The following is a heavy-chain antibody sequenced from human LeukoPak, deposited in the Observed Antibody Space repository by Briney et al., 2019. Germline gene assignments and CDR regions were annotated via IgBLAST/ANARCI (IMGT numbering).Heavy chain of an antibody. D-gene: IGHD2-2*01. CDR3: ARENYCSSTSCLGGNWFDP. V-gene: IGHV1-18*01. CDR1: GYTFTSSG. Sequence: ASVKVSCKAPGYTFTSSGITWERQAPGQGLEWIGWISAYNGNTNYAQKLQGRVTMTTDTSTSTAYMELRSLRSDDTAVYYCARENYCSSTSCLGGNWFDPWGQGTLVTVSS. J-gene: IGHJ5*02. CDR2: ISAYNGNT.